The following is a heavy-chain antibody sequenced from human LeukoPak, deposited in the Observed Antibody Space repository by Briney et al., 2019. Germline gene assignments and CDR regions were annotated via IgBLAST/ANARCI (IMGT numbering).Heavy chain of an antibody. D-gene: IGHD6-25*01. J-gene: IGHJ4*02. CDR3: LASGGY. CDR1: GFSFSSYA. CDR2: ISGSGDST. V-gene: IGHV3-23*01. Sequence: GGSLRLSCAASGFSFSSYAISWVRQAPGKGLEWVSGISGSGDSTYYADSVKGRFTISRDNAENSLYLQLNSLRAEDTAVYYCLASGGYWGQGTLVTVSS.